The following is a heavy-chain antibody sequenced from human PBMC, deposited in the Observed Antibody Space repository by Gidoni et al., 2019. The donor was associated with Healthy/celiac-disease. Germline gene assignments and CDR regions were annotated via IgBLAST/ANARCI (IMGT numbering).Heavy chain of an antibody. V-gene: IGHV3-11*01. Sequence: GRFTISRDNAKNSLYLQMNSLRAEDTAVYYCARSPILIAARIPDPYYFDYWGQGTLVTVSS. CDR3: ARSPILIAARIPDPYYFDY. D-gene: IGHD6-6*01. J-gene: IGHJ4*02.